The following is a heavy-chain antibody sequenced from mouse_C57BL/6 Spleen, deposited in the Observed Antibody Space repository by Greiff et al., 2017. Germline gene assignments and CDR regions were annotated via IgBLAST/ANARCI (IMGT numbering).Heavy chain of an antibody. J-gene: IGHJ2*01. CDR1: GYTFTEYT. V-gene: IGHV1-62-2*01. CDR3: SRHEGYSSGYLYYFDY. CDR2: FYPGSGSI. Sequence: VQLQQSGAELVKPGASVKLSCKASGYTFTEYTIHWVKQRSGQGLEWIGWFYPGSGSIKYNEKFKDKATFTADKSSSTVYMELSRLTSEDSAVYVCSRHEGYSSGYLYYFDYWGQGTTLTVSS. D-gene: IGHD3-2*02.